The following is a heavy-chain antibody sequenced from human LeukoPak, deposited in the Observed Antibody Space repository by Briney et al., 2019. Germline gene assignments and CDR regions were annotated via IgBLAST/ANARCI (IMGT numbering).Heavy chain of an antibody. D-gene: IGHD3-3*01. Sequence: SVEVSCKASGGTFSSYAISWVRQAPGQGLEWMGGIIPIFGTANYAQKFQGRVTITADESTSTAYMELSSLRSEDTAVYYCARGSRITIFGVVISTPFDYWGQGTLVTVSS. V-gene: IGHV1-69*13. CDR1: GGTFSSYA. CDR2: IIPIFGTA. CDR3: ARGSRITIFGVVISTPFDY. J-gene: IGHJ4*02.